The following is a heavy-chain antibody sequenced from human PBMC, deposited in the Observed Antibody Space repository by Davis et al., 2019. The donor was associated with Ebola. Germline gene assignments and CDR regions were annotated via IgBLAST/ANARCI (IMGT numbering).Heavy chain of an antibody. CDR1: GYTFTSYG. D-gene: IGHD2-2*01. Sequence: ASVKVSCKASGYTFTSYGISWVRQAPGQGLEWMGWISAYNGNTNYAQKFQGRVTMTRDTSISTAYMELSRLRSDDTAVYYCAREDLGYCSSTSCPSPYYYYGMDVWGQGTAVTVSS. J-gene: IGHJ6*02. CDR3: AREDLGYCSSTSCPSPYYYYGMDV. CDR2: ISAYNGNT. V-gene: IGHV1-18*01.